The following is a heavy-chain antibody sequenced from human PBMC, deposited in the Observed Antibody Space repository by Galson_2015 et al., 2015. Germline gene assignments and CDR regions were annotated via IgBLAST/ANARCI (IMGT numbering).Heavy chain of an antibody. CDR2: ISWNSGSI. V-gene: IGHV3-9*01. CDR3: AKDMRAVAGTPRAFDI. CDR1: GFTFDDYA. Sequence: SLRLSCAASGFTFDDYAMHWVRQAPGKGLEWVSGISWNSGSIGYADSVKGRFTISRDNAKNSLYLQMNSLRAEDTALYYCAKDMRAVAGTPRAFDIWGQGTMVTVSS. D-gene: IGHD6-19*01. J-gene: IGHJ3*02.